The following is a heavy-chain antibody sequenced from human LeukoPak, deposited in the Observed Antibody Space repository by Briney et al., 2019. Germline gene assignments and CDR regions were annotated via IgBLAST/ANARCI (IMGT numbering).Heavy chain of an antibody. J-gene: IGHJ5*02. Sequence: PGGSLRLSCKGSGVTFSDCAVTWFRQTPGKGLEWVGFVRTKTHGGAPETAASVRGRFNVSRDDSAGIAYLQMTSLRTEDTAVYYCARVNFRDYRGYTWFEPWGQGTLVTVPS. CDR2: VRTKTHGGAP. V-gene: IGHV3-49*03. D-gene: IGHD3-10*01. CDR3: ARVNFRDYRGYTWFEP. CDR1: GVTFSDCA.